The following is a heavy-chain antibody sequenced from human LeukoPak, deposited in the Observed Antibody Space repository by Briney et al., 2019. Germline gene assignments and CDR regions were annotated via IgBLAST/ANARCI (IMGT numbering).Heavy chain of an antibody. CDR2: INQDGSEK. V-gene: IGHV3-7*01. Sequence: PGGSPRLSCVTSLFTLCTYWVTSVPQGPGKGLEWVANINQDGSEKYYVDSVKVRFIVSRDNAEHTLYLQMTSLRAEDTAVYYCATDRSSGTPERFDYWGQGTLVTVSS. J-gene: IGHJ4*02. D-gene: IGHD1/OR15-1a*01. CDR3: ATDRSSGTPERFDY. CDR1: LFTLCTYW.